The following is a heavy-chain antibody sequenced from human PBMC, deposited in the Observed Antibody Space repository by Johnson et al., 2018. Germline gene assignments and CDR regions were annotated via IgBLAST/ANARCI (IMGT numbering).Heavy chain of an antibody. CDR3: ARDRPSCTNGVGLPNDCMDV. J-gene: IGHJ6*03. Sequence: QVQLVQSGGGVVRPGGSLRLSCAASGFTFSRYGMHWVRQAPGKGLEWVAVISYDGSNKSYADSVKGRFTISRDNSKNTLYLQMNSLRAEDTAVYYCARDRPSCTNGVGLPNDCMDVWGKGTTVTVSS. D-gene: IGHD2-8*01. CDR1: GFTFSRYG. CDR2: ISYDGSNK. V-gene: IGHV3-30*03.